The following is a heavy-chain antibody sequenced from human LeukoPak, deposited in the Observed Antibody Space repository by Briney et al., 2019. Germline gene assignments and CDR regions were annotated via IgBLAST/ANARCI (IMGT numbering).Heavy chain of an antibody. Sequence: GGSLRLSCAASGFTFSSYAMHWVRQAPGKGLEWVAVISYDESNKYYADSVKGRFSISRDNSKNTLYLQMNTLRAEDTAVYYCARDPGYAIYYFDYWGQGTLVTVSS. J-gene: IGHJ4*02. CDR2: ISYDESNK. CDR3: ARDPGYAIYYFDY. D-gene: IGHD3-9*01. CDR1: GFTFSSYA. V-gene: IGHV3-30-3*01.